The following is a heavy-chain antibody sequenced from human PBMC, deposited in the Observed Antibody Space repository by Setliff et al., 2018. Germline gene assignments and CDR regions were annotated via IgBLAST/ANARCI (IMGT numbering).Heavy chain of an antibody. CDR3: AKRGDTRTFDY. D-gene: IGHD5-18*01. V-gene: IGHV4-39*07. J-gene: IGHJ4*02. CDR2: IYYSGST. CDR1: GGSISSSSYY. Sequence: ETLSLTCTVSGGSISSSSYYWGWIRQPPGKGLEWIGSIYYSGSTYYNPSLKSRVTISVDTSKNQFSLKLSSVTAEDTAMYYCAKRGDTRTFDYWGQGTLVTVSS.